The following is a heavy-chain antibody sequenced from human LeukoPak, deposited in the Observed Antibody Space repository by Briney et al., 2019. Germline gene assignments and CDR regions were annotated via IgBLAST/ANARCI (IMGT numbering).Heavy chain of an antibody. CDR2: ISGSGGST. J-gene: IGHJ3*02. D-gene: IGHD1-26*01. CDR3: AKDQSGMNDAFDI. CDR1: GFTVSSNF. V-gene: IGHV3-23*01. Sequence: PGGSLRLSCVVSGFTVSSNFMSWVRQAPGKGLEWVSAISGSGGSTYYADSVKGRFTISRDNSKNTLYLQMNSLRAEDTAVYYCAKDQSGMNDAFDIWGQGTMVTVSS.